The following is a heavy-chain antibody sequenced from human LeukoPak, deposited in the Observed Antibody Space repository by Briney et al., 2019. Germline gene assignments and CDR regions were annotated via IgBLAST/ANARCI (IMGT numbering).Heavy chain of an antibody. CDR2: ISGSGGST. Sequence: PGGSLRFSCTASGFTFSSYAMSWVRQAPGKGRKWVPAISGSGGSTYYADSVKGRFTISRDNSKNTLYLQMNSLRAEDPAVYYCAKTPDQYYYGSGSPKAHFDYWGQGTLVTVSS. D-gene: IGHD3-10*01. CDR3: AKTPDQYYYGSGSPKAHFDY. V-gene: IGHV3-23*01. CDR1: GFTFSSYA. J-gene: IGHJ4*02.